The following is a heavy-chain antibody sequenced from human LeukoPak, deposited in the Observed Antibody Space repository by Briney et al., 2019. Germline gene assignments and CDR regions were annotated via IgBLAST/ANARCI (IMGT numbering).Heavy chain of an antibody. D-gene: IGHD5-12*01. CDR3: ATDGSTPDASDI. CDR2: FDPEDGET. CDR1: GYTLTELS. V-gene: IGHV1-24*01. J-gene: IGHJ3*02. Sequence: ASVKVSCKVSGYTLTELSMHWVRQAPGKGLEWMGGFDPEDGETIYAQKFQGRVTMTEDTSTDTAYMELSSLRSEDTAVYYCATDGSTPDASDIWGQGTMVTVSS.